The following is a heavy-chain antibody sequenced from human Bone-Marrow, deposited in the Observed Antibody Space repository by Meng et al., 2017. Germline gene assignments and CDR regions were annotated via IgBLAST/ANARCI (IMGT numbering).Heavy chain of an antibody. CDR1: EFTFSSYE. CDR2: ISSSGSTI. CDR3: ARAPHLWFGDLQFVY. J-gene: IGHJ4*02. Sequence: GGSLRLSCAASEFTFSSYEMNWVRQAPGKGLEWVSYISSSGSTIYYADSVKGRFTISRDNAKNSLYLQMNSLRAEDTAVYYCARAPHLWFGDLQFVYWGQGTLVTVSS. D-gene: IGHD3-10*01. V-gene: IGHV3-48*03.